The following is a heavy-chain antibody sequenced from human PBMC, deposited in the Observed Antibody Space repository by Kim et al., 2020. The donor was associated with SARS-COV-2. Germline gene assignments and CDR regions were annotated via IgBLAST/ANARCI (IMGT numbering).Heavy chain of an antibody. V-gene: IGHV1-3*01. D-gene: IGHD1-1*01. CDR1: GYTFTSYA. CDR2: INAGNGNT. J-gene: IGHJ4*02. CDR3: ARDPTTGTTRGSHDY. Sequence: ASVKVSCKASGYTFTSYAMHWVRQAPGQRLEWMGWINAGNGNTKYSQKFQGRVTITRDTSASTAYMELSSLRSEDTAVYYCARDPTTGTTRGSHDYWGQGTLVTVSS.